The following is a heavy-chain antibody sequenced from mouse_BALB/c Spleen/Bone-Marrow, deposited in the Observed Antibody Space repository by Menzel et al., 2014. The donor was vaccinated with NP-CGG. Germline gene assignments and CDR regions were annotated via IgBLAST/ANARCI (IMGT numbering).Heavy chain of an antibody. V-gene: IGHV1S56*01. CDR1: GYTFTSYY. Sequence: VKLQESGPELVKPGASVRISCKASGYTFTSYYIHWVKQRPGQGLEWIGWIYPGNVNTKYNEKFKGKATLTADKSSSTAYMQLSSLTSEDSAVYFCAREGYGRYFDYWGQGTTLTVSS. CDR3: AREGYGRYFDY. D-gene: IGHD2-14*01. J-gene: IGHJ2*01. CDR2: IYPGNVNT.